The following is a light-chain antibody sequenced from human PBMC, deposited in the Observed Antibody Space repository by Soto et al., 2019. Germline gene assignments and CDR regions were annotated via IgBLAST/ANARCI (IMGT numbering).Light chain of an antibody. V-gene: IGLV1-44*01. J-gene: IGLJ2*01. CDR3: AAWDDSLNGNVV. Sequence: QSVLTQPPSASGTPGQRVTISCSGSSSKIGSNTVNWYQQLPGTAPKLLIYSNNQRPSGVPDRFSGSKSGTSASLAISGLQSEDEADYYCAAWDDSLNGNVVFGGWTKVTVL. CDR2: SNN. CDR1: SSKIGSNT.